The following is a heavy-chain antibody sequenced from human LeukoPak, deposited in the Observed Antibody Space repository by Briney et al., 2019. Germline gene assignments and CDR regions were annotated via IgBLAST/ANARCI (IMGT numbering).Heavy chain of an antibody. J-gene: IGHJ4*02. V-gene: IGHV1-46*01. CDR2: INPSGGTT. CDR1: GYTFTIYH. CDR3: AREQQLIRGDY. Sequence: ASVKVSCKASGYTFTIYHMHWVRQAPGQGLEWMGIINPSGGTTNYAQKFQGRVTMTTDTSTSTAYMELRSLRSDDTAVYYCAREQQLIRGDYWGQGTLVTVSS. D-gene: IGHD6-13*01.